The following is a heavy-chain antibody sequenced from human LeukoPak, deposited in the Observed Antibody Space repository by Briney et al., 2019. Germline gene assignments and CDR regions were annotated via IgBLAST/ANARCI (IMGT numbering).Heavy chain of an antibody. D-gene: IGHD1-1*01. CDR1: GFTFSNND. CDR2: ITSSGGIR. J-gene: IGHJ4*02. CDR3: AKHWDY. Sequence: GGSLRLSCVVSGFTFSNNDMTWVRQAPGKGLEWVSSITSSGGIRYYADSVKGRFTISRDNSKSTLYLQMNSLRADDTAVYFCAKHWDYWGQGTLVTVSS. V-gene: IGHV3-23*01.